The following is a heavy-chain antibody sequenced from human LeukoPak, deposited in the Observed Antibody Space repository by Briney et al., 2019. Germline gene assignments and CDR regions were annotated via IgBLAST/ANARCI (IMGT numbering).Heavy chain of an antibody. J-gene: IGHJ4*02. CDR1: GYTVTGYY. Sequence: ASVKVSCKASGYTVTGYYMHWVRQAPGQGLEWMAWINPNSGDTNYAQNFHDRITMTRDTSISTAYMELSRLRSDDTAIYYCARANALYCSSTSCLFDYWGQGTLVTVSS. CDR2: INPNSGDT. V-gene: IGHV1-2*02. D-gene: IGHD2-2*01. CDR3: ARANALYCSSTSCLFDY.